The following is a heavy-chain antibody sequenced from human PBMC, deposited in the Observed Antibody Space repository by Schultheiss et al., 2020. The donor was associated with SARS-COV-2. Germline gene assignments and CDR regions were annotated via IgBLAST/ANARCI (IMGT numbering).Heavy chain of an antibody. CDR3: ARDDYGDYEDY. Sequence: ASVKVSCKASGYTFTGHYMHWVRQAPGQGLEWMGRINPNSGGTNYAQKFQGRVTMTRDMSTSTAYMELSRLISDDTAVYYCARDDYGDYEDYWGQGTLVTVSS. D-gene: IGHD4-17*01. J-gene: IGHJ4*02. CDR2: INPNSGGT. V-gene: IGHV1-2*06. CDR1: GYTFTGHY.